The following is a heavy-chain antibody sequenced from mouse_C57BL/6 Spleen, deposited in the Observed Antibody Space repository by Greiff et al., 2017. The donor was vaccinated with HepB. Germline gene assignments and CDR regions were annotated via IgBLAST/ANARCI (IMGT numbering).Heavy chain of an antibody. Sequence: EVQVVESGEGLVKPGGSLKLSCAASGFTFSSYAMSWVRQTPEKRLEWVAYISSGGDYIYYADTVKGRFTISRDNARNTLYLQMSSLKSEDTAMYYCTREGTTVGAYWGQGTLVTVSA. D-gene: IGHD1-1*01. CDR2: ISSGGDYI. J-gene: IGHJ3*01. CDR1: GFTFSSYA. CDR3: TREGTTVGAY. V-gene: IGHV5-9-1*02.